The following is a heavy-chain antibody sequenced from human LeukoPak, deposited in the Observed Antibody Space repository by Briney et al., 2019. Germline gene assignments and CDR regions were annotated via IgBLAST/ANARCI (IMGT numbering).Heavy chain of an antibody. CDR2: ISSSSSYI. J-gene: IGHJ4*02. D-gene: IGHD2-2*01. Sequence: GGSLRLSCAASGFTFSSYSMNWVRQAPGKGLEWVSSISSSSSYIYYADSVKGRFTISRDNAKNSLYLHMNSLRAEDTAVYYCARAAIVVVPAAILPEDYWGQGTLVTVSS. CDR3: ARAAIVVVPAAILPEDY. CDR1: GFTFSSYS. V-gene: IGHV3-21*01.